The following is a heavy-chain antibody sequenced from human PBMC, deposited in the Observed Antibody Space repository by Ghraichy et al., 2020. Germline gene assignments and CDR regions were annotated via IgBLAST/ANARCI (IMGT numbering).Heavy chain of an antibody. Sequence: GGSLRLSCAASGFTFSSYAMSWVRQAPGKGLEWVSAVSGSGGSTYYADSLKGRFTISRDNSKNTLYLQMNSLRAEDTAVYYCAKDGSLTATAIEYYFDYWGRGTLVTVSS. D-gene: IGHD2-2*02. J-gene: IGHJ4*02. CDR2: VSGSGGST. CDR3: AKDGSLTATAIEYYFDY. CDR1: GFTFSSYA. V-gene: IGHV3-23*01.